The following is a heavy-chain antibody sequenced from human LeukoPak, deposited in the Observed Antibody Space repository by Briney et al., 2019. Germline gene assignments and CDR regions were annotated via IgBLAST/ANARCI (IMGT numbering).Heavy chain of an antibody. J-gene: IGHJ3*02. Sequence: GGSLRLSCAASGFTVSSNYMSWVRQAPGKGLEWVSVIYSGGSTYYADSVKGRFTISRDNSKNTLYLQMNSLRAEDTAVYYCARDYYGSGTNASDAFYTSGEGTMVTASS. CDR2: IYSGGST. CDR3: ARDYYGSGTNASDAFYT. D-gene: IGHD3-10*01. CDR1: GFTVSSNY. V-gene: IGHV3-53*01.